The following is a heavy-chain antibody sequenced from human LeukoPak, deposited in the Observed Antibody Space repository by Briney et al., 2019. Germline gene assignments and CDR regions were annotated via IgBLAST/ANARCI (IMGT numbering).Heavy chain of an antibody. CDR2: IYPGDSGT. V-gene: IGHV5-51*01. D-gene: IGHD1-26*01. CDR3: ARVGAKGGYHFDY. J-gene: IGHJ4*02. CDR1: GYSFIRNW. Sequence: PGESLKISCKGSGYSFIRNWIGWVRQMPGKGLEWMGIIYPGDSGTRYSPSFQGQVTISADSSSSTAYLQWSSLKASDTAMYYCARVGAKGGYHFDYWGQGSLVTVSS.